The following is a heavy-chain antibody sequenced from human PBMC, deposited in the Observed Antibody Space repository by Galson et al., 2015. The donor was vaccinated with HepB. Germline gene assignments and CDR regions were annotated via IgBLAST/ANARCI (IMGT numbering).Heavy chain of an antibody. CDR3: ARRAEYESSSYPFDY. CDR2: ISVYSGNT. Sequence: SVKVSCKASGYNFASYGISWVRRAPGQGLEWMGWISVYSGNTNYAQKLQGRVTMTTDTSTSTAYMELRSLRSDDTAVYYCARRAEYESSSYPFDYWGQGTLVTVSS. CDR1: GYNFASYG. V-gene: IGHV1-18*01. D-gene: IGHD3-22*01. J-gene: IGHJ4*02.